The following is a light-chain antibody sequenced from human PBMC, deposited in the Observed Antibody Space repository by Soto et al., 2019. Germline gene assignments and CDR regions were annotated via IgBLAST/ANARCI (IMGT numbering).Light chain of an antibody. J-gene: IGKJ4*01. V-gene: IGKV3-15*01. Sequence: EIVMTQSPSTLSVSPLERSTLSCRASQRISSNLAWYQHKPGRAPRLLIYGASTRATGIPARFSGSGSGTEFTLTISSLQSEDSAVYYCQQYKNWLALTFGGGTKVDIK. CDR3: QQYKNWLALT. CDR2: GAS. CDR1: QRISSN.